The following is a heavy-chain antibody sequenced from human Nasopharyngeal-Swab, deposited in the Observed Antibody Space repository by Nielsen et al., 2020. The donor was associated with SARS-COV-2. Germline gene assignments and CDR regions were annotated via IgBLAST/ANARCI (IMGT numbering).Heavy chain of an antibody. CDR1: GGSFSGYY. CDR3: ARQTYYDFWSGGYYFDY. D-gene: IGHD3-3*01. CDR2: INHSGST. V-gene: IGHV4-34*01. Sequence: GSLRLSCAVYGGSFSGYYWSWIRQPPGKGLEWIGEINHSGSTNYNPSLKSRVTISVDTSKNQFSLKLSSVTAADTAVYYCARQTYYDFWSGGYYFDYWGQGTLVTVSS. J-gene: IGHJ4*02.